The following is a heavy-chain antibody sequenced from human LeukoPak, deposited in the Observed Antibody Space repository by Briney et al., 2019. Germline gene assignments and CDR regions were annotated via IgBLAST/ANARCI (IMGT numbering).Heavy chain of an antibody. CDR3: ARGSLVGATDGWFDP. V-gene: IGHV1-46*01. D-gene: IGHD1-26*01. J-gene: IGHJ5*02. CDR2: INPSGGST. Sequence: ASVKVSCKASGYTFTSYYMHWVRQAPGQGLEWMGIINPSGGSTSYAQKFQGRVTMTRDTSTSTVYMELSSLRPEDTAVYYCARGSLVGATDGWFDPWGQGTLVTVSS. CDR1: GYTFTSYY.